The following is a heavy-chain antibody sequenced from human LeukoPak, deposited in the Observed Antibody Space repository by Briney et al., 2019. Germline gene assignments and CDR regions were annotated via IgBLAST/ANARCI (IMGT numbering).Heavy chain of an antibody. CDR1: GGSFSGYY. D-gene: IGHD4-23*01. J-gene: IGHJ6*02. Sequence: PSETLSLTCAVYGGSFSGYYWSWIRQPPGKGLEWIGEINHSGSINYNPSLKSRVTISVDTSKNQFSLKLSSVTAADTAVYYCARDRGKINRYYYYGTDVWGQGTTVTVSS. CDR2: INHSGSI. V-gene: IGHV4-34*01. CDR3: ARDRGKINRYYYYGTDV.